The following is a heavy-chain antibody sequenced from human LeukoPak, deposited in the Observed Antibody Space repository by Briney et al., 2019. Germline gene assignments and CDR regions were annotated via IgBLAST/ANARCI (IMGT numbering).Heavy chain of an antibody. CDR3: ARFSLGAVVPAATTVFAY. V-gene: IGHV1-18*01. CDR2: ISAYNGNT. Sequence: VASVKVSCKASGYTFTSYGISWVRQAPGQGLEWMGWISAYNGNTNYAQKLQGRVTMTTDTSTSTAYMELRSLRSDDTAVYYCARFSLGAVVPAATTVFAYWGQGTLATVSS. J-gene: IGHJ4*02. D-gene: IGHD2-2*01. CDR1: GYTFTSYG.